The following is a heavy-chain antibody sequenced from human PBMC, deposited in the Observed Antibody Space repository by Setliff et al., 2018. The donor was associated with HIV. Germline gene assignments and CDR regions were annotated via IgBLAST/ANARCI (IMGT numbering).Heavy chain of an antibody. CDR1: GFSLSNDFY. Sequence: SETLSLTCFVSGFSLSNDFYWGWIRQPPGKGLEWIASTSPGGSTYYNPSLRSRIRMSTDRSKNQFSLRLSSVSVADTAVYFCARFTKDTRLPAAADSWGQGALVTVSS. CDR2: TSPGGST. CDR3: ARFTKDTRLPAAADS. D-gene: IGHD2-2*01. J-gene: IGHJ4*02. V-gene: IGHV4-38-2*01.